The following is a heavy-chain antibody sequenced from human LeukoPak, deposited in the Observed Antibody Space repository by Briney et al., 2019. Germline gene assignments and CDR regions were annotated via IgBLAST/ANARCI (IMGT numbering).Heavy chain of an antibody. CDR2: XSXDXXXK. V-gene: IGHV3-30-3*01. Sequence: GRSLRLSCAASGFTXSXXAXXWVXXXPGXXXXXVXXXSXDXXXKYYTDSVKGXFTISRDNSKNTLYLQMSSLRAEDTAVYYCAKALVWFGEPNGNWFDPWGQGTLVTVSS. D-gene: IGHD3-10*01. CDR3: AKALVWFGEPNGNWFDP. J-gene: IGHJ5*02. CDR1: GFTXSXXA.